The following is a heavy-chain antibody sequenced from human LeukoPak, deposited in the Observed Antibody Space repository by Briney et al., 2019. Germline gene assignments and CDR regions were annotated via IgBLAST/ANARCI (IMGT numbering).Heavy chain of an antibody. CDR3: ARELRRDAY. CDR2: MNPNSGKT. CDR1: GYTFTSYD. J-gene: IGHJ4*02. Sequence: ASVKVSCKASGYTFTSYDINWVRQATGQGLEWMGYMNPNSGKTEYAQKFQGRVTMTADASISTAYMELSSLTSEGTAVYYCARELRRDAYWGQGTLVTVSS. D-gene: IGHD5-24*01. V-gene: IGHV1-8*01.